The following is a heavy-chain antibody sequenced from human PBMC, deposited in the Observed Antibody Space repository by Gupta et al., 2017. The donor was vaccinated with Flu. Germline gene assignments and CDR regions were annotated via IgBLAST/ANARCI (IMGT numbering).Heavy chain of an antibody. V-gene: IGHV3-7*01. CDR3: ARDGGWLKFDY. Sequence: DVQLLESGGDLVQPGGSLSLSCTVSGLTFNSDWMTWVRQAPGKGLGWVANIKEDGTVKNYVDSVKGRFTISRDNARNSLYLQMNSLGVEDTAVYYCARDGGWLKFDYWGAGSRVTVSS. CDR1: GLTFNSDW. CDR2: IKEDGTVK. D-gene: IGHD6-19*01. J-gene: IGHJ4*02.